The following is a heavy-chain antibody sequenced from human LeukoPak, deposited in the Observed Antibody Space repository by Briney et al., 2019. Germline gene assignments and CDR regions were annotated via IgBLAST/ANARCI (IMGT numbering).Heavy chain of an antibody. J-gene: IGHJ4*02. V-gene: IGHV1-46*01. D-gene: IGHD3-22*01. CDR1: GYTFTIYY. CDR2: INPSGGST. CDR3: AGDTSGYYVVPY. Sequence: ASVTVSCKASGYTFTIYYIHWVRQAPGQGLEWMGIINPSGGSTSYAQKFQGRVTMTRGTSTVTVYLELSSLRSEDTAVYYCAGDTSGYYVVPYWGQGTLVTVSS.